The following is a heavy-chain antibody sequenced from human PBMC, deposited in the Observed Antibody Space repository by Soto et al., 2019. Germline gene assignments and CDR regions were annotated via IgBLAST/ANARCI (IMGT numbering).Heavy chain of an antibody. V-gene: IGHV1-8*01. CDR2: MNPNSGNT. J-gene: IGHJ6*02. Sequence: QVQLVQSGAEVKKTGASVKVSCKASGYTFTSYDINWVRQATGQGLEWMGWMNPNSGNTGYAQKFQGRVTMTRNTSISTAYMELSSLRSEDTAVHYCHHSGCSGGSCWFMDVWGQGTTVTVSS. CDR3: HHSGCSGGSCWFMDV. CDR1: GYTFTSYD. D-gene: IGHD2-15*01.